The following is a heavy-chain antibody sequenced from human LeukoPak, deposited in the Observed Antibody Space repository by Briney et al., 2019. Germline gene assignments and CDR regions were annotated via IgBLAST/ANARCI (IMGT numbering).Heavy chain of an antibody. CDR3: ARVPDYYGSGSSSNWFDP. V-gene: IGHV1-2*02. D-gene: IGHD3-10*01. J-gene: IGHJ5*02. CDR1: GYTFTGYY. CDR2: INPNSGGT. Sequence: ASVKVSCKASGYTFTGYYMHWLRQAPGQGLEGMGWINPNSGGTNYAQKFQGRVTMTRDTSISTAYMELSRLRSDDTAVYYCARVPDYYGSGSSSNWFDPWGQGTLVTVSS.